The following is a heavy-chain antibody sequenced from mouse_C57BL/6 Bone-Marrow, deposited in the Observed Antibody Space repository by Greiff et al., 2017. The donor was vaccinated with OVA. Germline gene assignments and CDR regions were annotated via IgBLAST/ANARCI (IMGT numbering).Heavy chain of an antibody. CDR2: IYPGNSDT. CDR1: GYTFTSYW. Sequence: QLQQSGTVLARPGASVKMSCKTSGYTFTSYWMHWVKQRPGQGLEWIGAIYPGNSDTSYNQKFKGKAKLTAVTSASTAYMELSSLTNEDSAVYYCTRWAYYPYAMDYWGQGTTVTVSS. V-gene: IGHV1-5*01. D-gene: IGHD2-10*01. CDR3: TRWAYYPYAMDY. J-gene: IGHJ4*01.